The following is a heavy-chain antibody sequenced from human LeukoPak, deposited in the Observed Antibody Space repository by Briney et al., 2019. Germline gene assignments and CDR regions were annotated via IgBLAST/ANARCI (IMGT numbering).Heavy chain of an antibody. J-gene: IGHJ5*02. CDR3: ARDTVINPGFDP. CDR1: GGSFSGYY. V-gene: IGHV4-34*01. Sequence: SETLSLTCAVYGGSFSGYYWSWIRQPPGKGLEWIGEINHSGSTNYNPSLKSRVTISVDTSKNQFSLKLTSVTAADTAVYYCARDTVINPGFDPWGQGTLVIVSS. D-gene: IGHD4-17*01. CDR2: INHSGST.